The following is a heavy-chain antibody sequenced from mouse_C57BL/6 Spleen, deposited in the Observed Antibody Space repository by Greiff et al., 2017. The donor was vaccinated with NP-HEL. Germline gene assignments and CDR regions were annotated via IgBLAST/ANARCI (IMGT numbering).Heavy chain of an antibody. D-gene: IGHD2-3*01. J-gene: IGHJ1*03. CDR2: INPSNGGT. Sequence: QVQLQHPGTELVKPGASVKLSCKASGYTFTSYWMHWVKQRPGQGLEWIGNINPSNGGTNYNEKFKSKATLTVDKSSSTAYMQLSILTSEDSAVYYCARFDGYYWYFDVWGTGTTVTVSS. V-gene: IGHV1-53*01. CDR3: ARFDGYYWYFDV. CDR1: GYTFTSYW.